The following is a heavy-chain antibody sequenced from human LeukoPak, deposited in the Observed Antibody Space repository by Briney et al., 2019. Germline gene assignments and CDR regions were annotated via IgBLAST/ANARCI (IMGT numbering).Heavy chain of an antibody. D-gene: IGHD3-10*01. CDR2: ITYDGYYR. J-gene: IGHJ4*02. V-gene: IGHV3-30*03. Sequence: HPGGSLTLSCAASGFTFTSYGMHWVRQAPAKGLEWVALITYDGYYRYYSDSVKGRFTISSDTSKNTMYLQMNSLRAEDTAVYYCARDLWPVVRASPMGYWGQGTLVTVSS. CDR3: ARDLWPVVRASPMGY. CDR1: GFTFTSYG.